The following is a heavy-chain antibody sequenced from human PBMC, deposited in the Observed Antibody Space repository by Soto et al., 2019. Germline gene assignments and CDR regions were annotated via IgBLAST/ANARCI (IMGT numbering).Heavy chain of an antibody. V-gene: IGHV4-39*07. J-gene: IGHJ6*02. CDR3: ARARSDSAGSSLGRRLDV. CDR1: GGSISSSSYY. D-gene: IGHD3-10*01. Sequence: SETLSLTCTVSGGSISSSSYYWGWIRQPPGKGLEWIGSIYYSGSTYYNPSLKSRVTISVDTSKNQFSLKLSSVTAADSAIYYCARARSDSAGSSLGRRLDVWGQGTTVTVSS. CDR2: IYYSGST.